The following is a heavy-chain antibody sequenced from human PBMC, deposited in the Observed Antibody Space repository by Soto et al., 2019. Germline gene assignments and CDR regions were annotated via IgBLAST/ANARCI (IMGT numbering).Heavy chain of an antibody. J-gene: IGHJ4*02. Sequence: GASVKVSCKASGYTFTSYGISWVRQAPGQGLEWMGWISAYNGNTNYAQKLQGRVTMTTDTSTSTAYMELRSLRSDDTAVYYCASDLFSYRSSTGFFDYWGQGTPVTSP. V-gene: IGHV1-18*01. CDR3: ASDLFSYRSSTGFFDY. CDR1: GYTFTSYG. CDR2: ISAYNGNT. D-gene: IGHD6-6*01.